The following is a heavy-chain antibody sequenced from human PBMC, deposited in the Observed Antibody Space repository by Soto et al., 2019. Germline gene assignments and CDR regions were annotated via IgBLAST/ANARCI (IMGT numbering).Heavy chain of an antibody. CDR1: GFTFSSYW. CDR3: AREKLRIAVACTVRG. CDR2: IKQDGSEK. Sequence: VGSLRLSCAASGFTFSSYWMSWVRQAPGKGLEWVANIKQDGSEKYYVDSVKGRFTISRDNAKNSLYLQMNSLRAEDTAVYYCAREKLRIAVACTVRGGGQGTLVTVSS. V-gene: IGHV3-7*03. J-gene: IGHJ4*02. D-gene: IGHD6-19*01.